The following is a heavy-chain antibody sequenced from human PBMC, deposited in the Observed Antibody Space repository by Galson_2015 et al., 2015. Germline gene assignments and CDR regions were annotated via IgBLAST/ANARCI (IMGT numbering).Heavy chain of an antibody. V-gene: IGHV5-10-1*01. CDR2: IDPSDSYT. CDR1: GYSFTSYW. Sequence: QSGAEVKKPGESLRISCKGSGYSFTSYWISWVRQMPGKGLEWMGRIDPSDSYTNYSPSFQGHVTISADKSISTAYLQWSSLKASDTAMYYCARLGCSSTSCYPDYYYYYMDVWGKGTTDTVSS. CDR3: ARLGCSSTSCYPDYYYYYMDV. D-gene: IGHD2-2*01. J-gene: IGHJ6*03.